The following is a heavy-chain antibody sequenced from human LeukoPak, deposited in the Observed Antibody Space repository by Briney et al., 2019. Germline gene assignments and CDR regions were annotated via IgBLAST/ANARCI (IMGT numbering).Heavy chain of an antibody. V-gene: IGHV3-33*01. CDR1: GFTFSNYG. CDR2: IWYDGSNK. D-gene: IGHD2-2*01. CDR3: ARVFSSTSWRD. J-gene: IGHJ4*02. Sequence: PGGSLRLSCAASGFTFSNYGMHWVRQAPGKGLEWVAVIWYDGSNKYYADSVKGRFTISRDNSKNSLYLQMNSLRAEDTAVYYCARVFSSTSWRDWGQGTLVTVSS.